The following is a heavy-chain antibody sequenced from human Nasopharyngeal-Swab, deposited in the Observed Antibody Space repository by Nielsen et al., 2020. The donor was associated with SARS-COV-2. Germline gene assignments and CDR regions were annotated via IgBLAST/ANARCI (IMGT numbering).Heavy chain of an antibody. CDR2: ISPSSSDT. CDR1: GFTFSDHY. J-gene: IGHJ6*02. V-gene: IGHV3-11*06. Sequence: GGSLRLSCAASGFTFSDHYITWIRQAPGKGLEWVLYISPSSSDTNYADSVKGRFTISRDNAKNSLYLQMNSLRAEDTAVYYCARGHYGLDVWGQGTTVTVSS. CDR3: ARGHYGLDV.